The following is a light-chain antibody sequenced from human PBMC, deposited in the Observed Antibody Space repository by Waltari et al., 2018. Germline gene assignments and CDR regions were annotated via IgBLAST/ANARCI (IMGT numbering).Light chain of an antibody. CDR3: AAWDDSLSGVV. CDR1: ISNLGSHY. V-gene: IGLV1-47*01. Sequence: QSVLTQPPSASGTPGHSVTIPCSGSISNLGSHYLYWYQQPPGPAPKLLINRNNQRPSGVPDRFSGSKSGTSASLAISGLRSEDEADYYCAAWDDSLSGVVFGGGTKLTVL. CDR2: RNN. J-gene: IGLJ2*01.